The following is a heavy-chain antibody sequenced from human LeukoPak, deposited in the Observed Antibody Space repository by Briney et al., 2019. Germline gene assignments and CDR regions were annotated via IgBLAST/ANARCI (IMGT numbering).Heavy chain of an antibody. Sequence: GGSLRPSCAASGFTFSSYGMHWVRQAPGKGLEWVAVISYDGSNKYYADSVKGRFTISRDNSKNTLYLQMNSLRAEDTAVYYCAKSSTSCTKCFDYWGQGTLVTVSS. CDR2: ISYDGSNK. D-gene: IGHD2-2*01. J-gene: IGHJ4*02. V-gene: IGHV3-30*18. CDR1: GFTFSSYG. CDR3: AKSSTSCTKCFDY.